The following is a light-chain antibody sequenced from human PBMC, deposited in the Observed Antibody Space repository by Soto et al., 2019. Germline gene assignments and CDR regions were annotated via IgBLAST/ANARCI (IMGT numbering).Light chain of an antibody. J-gene: IGKJ5*01. CDR2: GAS. CDR3: QQRSNWPPIT. Sequence: EIVLTQSPGTLSLSPGEGATLSCRASQSVSSSYIAWYQQRPGQTPSLLIYGASNRATGIPARFSGSGSGTDFTLTISSLEAEDFAVYYRQQRSNWPPITFGQGTRLEIK. CDR1: QSVSSSY. V-gene: IGKV3D-20*02.